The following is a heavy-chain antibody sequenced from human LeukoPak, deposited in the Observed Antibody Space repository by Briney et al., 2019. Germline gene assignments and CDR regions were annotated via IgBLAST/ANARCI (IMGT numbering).Heavy chain of an antibody. CDR3: ARMKSPGAFDI. V-gene: IGHV3-30*02. CDR1: GFSFGSYA. CDR2: IRSDGTYK. J-gene: IGHJ3*02. Sequence: GGSLRLSCAASGFSFGSYAMHWVRQSPDKGLEWVAIIRSDGTYKDYLESVEGRFTISRDNSKTMLYLEMNALRSEDTAVYYCARMKSPGAFDIWGQGTMVTVSS.